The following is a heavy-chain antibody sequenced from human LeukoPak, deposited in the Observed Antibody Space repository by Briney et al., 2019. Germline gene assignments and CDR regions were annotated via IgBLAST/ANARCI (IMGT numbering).Heavy chain of an antibody. CDR2: ISGSGGST. J-gene: IGHJ5*02. V-gene: IGHV3-23*01. Sequence: PGGSLRLSCAASGFTFSSYAMSWVRQAPGKGLEWVSAISGSGGSTYYADSVKGRFTISRDNSKNTLYLQMNSLRAEDTAVYYCAKDMGGRIVVPAAIWWFDPWGQGTLVTVSS. CDR3: AKDMGGRIVVPAAIWWFDP. D-gene: IGHD2-2*02. CDR1: GFTFSSYA.